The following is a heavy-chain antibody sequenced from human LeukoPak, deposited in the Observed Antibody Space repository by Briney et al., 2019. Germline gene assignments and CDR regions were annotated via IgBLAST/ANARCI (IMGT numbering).Heavy chain of an antibody. CDR1: GYTFSTYD. Sequence: EASVKVSCKASGYTFSTYDINWVRQATGQGLEWMGWINPNSGDTNFAQKFQGRVTMTRDTSITTAYMELIGLTSDDTAVYYCAKIDTLGLYYFGYWGQGTLVTVSS. J-gene: IGHJ4*02. D-gene: IGHD2-2*02. CDR3: AKIDTLGLYYFGY. CDR2: INPNSGDT. V-gene: IGHV1-2*02.